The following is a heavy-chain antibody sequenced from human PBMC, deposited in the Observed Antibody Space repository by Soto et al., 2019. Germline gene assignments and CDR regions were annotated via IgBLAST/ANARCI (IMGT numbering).Heavy chain of an antibody. CDR1: GYSFTSYW. CDR3: ASLRDCSSTSCYAHFDY. Sequence: PGESLKISCKGSGYSFTSYWISWVRQMPGKGLEWMGRIDPSDSYTNYSPSFQGHVTISADKSISTAYLQWSSLKASDTAMYYCASLRDCSSTSCYAHFDYWGQGTLVTVSS. V-gene: IGHV5-10-1*01. D-gene: IGHD2-2*01. CDR2: IDPSDSYT. J-gene: IGHJ4*02.